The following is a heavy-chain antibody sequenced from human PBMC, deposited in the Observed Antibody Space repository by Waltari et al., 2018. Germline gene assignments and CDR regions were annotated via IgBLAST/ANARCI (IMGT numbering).Heavy chain of an antibody. CDR1: GYSISSGYY. V-gene: IGHV4-38-2*01. J-gene: IGHJ2*01. Sequence: QVQLQESGPGLVKPSETLSLTCAVSGYSISSGYYWGWIRQPPGKGLEWIGSIYHSGSTHYNPSLKSRVTISVDTSKNQFSLKLSSVTAADTAVYYCAFRHTVTTSWYFDLWGRGTLVTVSS. CDR3: AFRHTVTTSWYFDL. CDR2: IYHSGST. D-gene: IGHD4-17*01.